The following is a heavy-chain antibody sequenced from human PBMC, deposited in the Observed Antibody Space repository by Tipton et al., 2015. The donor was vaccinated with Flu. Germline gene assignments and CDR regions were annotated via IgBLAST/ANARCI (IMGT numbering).Heavy chain of an antibody. CDR3: AREVLRLSAAAGYYYYGMDV. V-gene: IGHV3-21*01. J-gene: IGHJ6*02. CDR1: GFTFSSYS. D-gene: IGHD6-13*01. Sequence: SLRLSCAASGFTFSSYSMNWVRQAPGKGLEWVSSISSSSSYIYYADSVKGRFTISRDNAKNSLYLQMNSLRAEDTAVYYCAREVLRLSAAAGYYYYGMDVWGQGTTVTVSS. CDR2: ISSSSSYI.